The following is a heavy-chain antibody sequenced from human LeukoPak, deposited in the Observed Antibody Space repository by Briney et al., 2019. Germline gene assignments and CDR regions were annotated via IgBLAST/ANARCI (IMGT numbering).Heavy chain of an antibody. CDR3: ARVSTVTSHDLHY. Sequence: GGSLRLSCAASGFTFSSYAMHWVRQAPGKGLEWVAVISYDGSNKYYADSVKGRFTISRDNSKNTLYLQMNSLRAEDTAVYYCARVSTVTSHDLHYWGQGTLVTVSS. V-gene: IGHV3-30*04. D-gene: IGHD4-17*01. CDR1: GFTFSSYA. CDR2: ISYDGSNK. J-gene: IGHJ4*02.